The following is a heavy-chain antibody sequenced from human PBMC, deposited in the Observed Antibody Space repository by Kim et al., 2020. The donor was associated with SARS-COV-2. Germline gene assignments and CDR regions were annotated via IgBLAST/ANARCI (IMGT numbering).Heavy chain of an antibody. V-gene: IGHV3-49*03. J-gene: IGHJ4*02. CDR2: IRSKAYGGTT. Sequence: GGSLRLSCTASGFTFGDYAMSWFRQAPGKGLEWVGCIRSKAYGGTTEYAASVKGRFTISRDDSKSIAYLQMNSLKTEDTAVYYCTREPQWELPEPGADYWGRGTLVTVSS. CDR1: GFTFGDYA. D-gene: IGHD1-26*01. CDR3: TREPQWELPEPGADY.